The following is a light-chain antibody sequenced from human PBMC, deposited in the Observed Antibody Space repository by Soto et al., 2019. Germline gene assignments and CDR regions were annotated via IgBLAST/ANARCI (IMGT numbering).Light chain of an antibody. J-gene: IGKJ5*01. CDR1: QGLKF. CDR2: EAT. CDR3: QQANSFAIT. V-gene: IGKV1D-12*01. Sequence: IRMTQSPSSFSASTGDTGTLTCRASQGLKFLAWYQQTPGKAPRLLIHEATNFHSGAPPRFSGSGSGTDFTLTIRSLQPEDFATYFCQQANSFAITFGQGTRLEI.